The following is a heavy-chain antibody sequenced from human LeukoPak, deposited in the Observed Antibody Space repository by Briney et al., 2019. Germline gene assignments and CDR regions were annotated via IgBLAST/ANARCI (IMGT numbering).Heavy chain of an antibody. J-gene: IGHJ4*02. CDR1: GFTFDDYS. D-gene: IGHD1-14*01. CDR3: AKYRSTGILQPFDY. Sequence: GGSLRLSCVASGFTFDDYSMHWVRQTPGKGLEWVSGITKNSDGMGYADSVKGRFTISRDNSKNTLYLQMNSLRAEDTALYYCAKYRSTGILQPFDYWGQGTLVTVSS. V-gene: IGHV3-9*01. CDR2: ITKNSDGM.